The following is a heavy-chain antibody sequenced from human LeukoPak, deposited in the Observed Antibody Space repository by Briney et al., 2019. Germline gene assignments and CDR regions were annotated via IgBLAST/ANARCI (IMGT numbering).Heavy chain of an antibody. CDR3: ARDLVGSHTGYSSGAWDY. D-gene: IGHD3-9*01. Sequence: SVKVSCKASGGTFSNYAISWVRQAPGQGLEWMGGIIPLFDTADYAQKFQGRLTITADESTSTAYVELSSLRAEDTAVYYCARDLVGSHTGYSSGAWDYWGQGTLVTVSS. V-gene: IGHV1-69*01. CDR1: GGTFSNYA. J-gene: IGHJ4*02. CDR2: IIPLFDTA.